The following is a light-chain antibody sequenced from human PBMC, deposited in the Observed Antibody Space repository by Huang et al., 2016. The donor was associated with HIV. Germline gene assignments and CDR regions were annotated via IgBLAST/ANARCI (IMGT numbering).Light chain of an antibody. J-gene: IGKJ2*03. CDR3: QQYNNWPPYS. CDR2: GAS. Sequence: EIVMTQSPTTLSVSPGENAPLSCRAGQSVSSNLARYQQKPGQAPRLLIYGASTRATGIPARFSGGGSGTEFTLTISSLQSEDFAVYYCQQYNNWPPYSFGQGTKLEIK. V-gene: IGKV3-15*01. CDR1: QSVSSN.